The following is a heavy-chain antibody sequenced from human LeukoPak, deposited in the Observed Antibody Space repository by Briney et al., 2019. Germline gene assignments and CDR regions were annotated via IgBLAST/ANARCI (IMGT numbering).Heavy chain of an antibody. V-gene: IGHV1-18*04. D-gene: IGHD2-2*01. Sequence: ASVKVSCKASGYTFTSYGISWVRQAPGQGLEWMGWISAYNGNTNYAQKLQGRVTMTTDTSTSTAYMELRSLRSDDTAVYYCAGAHLYCSSTSCYGALGYWGQGTLVTVSS. CDR2: ISAYNGNT. J-gene: IGHJ4*02. CDR3: AGAHLYCSSTSCYGALGY. CDR1: GYTFTSYG.